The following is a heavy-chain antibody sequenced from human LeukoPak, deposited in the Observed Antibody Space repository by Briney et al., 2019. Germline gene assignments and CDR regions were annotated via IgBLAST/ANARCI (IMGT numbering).Heavy chain of an antibody. CDR2: IYSDGST. J-gene: IGHJ4*02. CDR3: ARVTPPTD. D-gene: IGHD1-14*01. V-gene: IGHV3-66*01. CDR1: GLIVSRNY. Sequence: GGSLRLSCAAPGLIVSRNYMTWIRQAPGKGLEWLSVIYSDGSTHYADSVKGRFIISRDNSKNTLYLQMNTLRAEDTAVYYCARVTPPTDWGQGTLVTVSS.